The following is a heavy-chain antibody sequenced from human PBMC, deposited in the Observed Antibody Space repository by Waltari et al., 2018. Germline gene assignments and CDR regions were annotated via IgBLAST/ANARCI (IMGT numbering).Heavy chain of an antibody. Sequence: QIQPVQSGAEVRNPGASVMVSCKLSGYTLTELSMPGVRQAPGKGLEGMGGCYTGVGKTHYAHRYRCGTTLAEEAKTDMALKQRGVLGAETTAEYYAATVSTVTMGEAFDTWGQGTLVTVSS. V-gene: IGHV1-24*01. J-gene: IGHJ3*02. CDR3: ATVSTVTMGEAFDT. CDR1: GYTLTELS. CDR2: CYTGVGKT. D-gene: IGHD4-17*01.